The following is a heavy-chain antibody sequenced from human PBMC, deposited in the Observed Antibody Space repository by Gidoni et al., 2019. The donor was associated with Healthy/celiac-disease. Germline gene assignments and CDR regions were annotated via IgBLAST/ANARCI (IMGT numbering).Heavy chain of an antibody. D-gene: IGHD5-12*01. V-gene: IGHV4-59*01. CDR2: IYYSGST. CDR3: ARYSGYDAAFDI. CDR1: GGSISSYY. Sequence: QVQLQESGPGLVKPSETLSLTCTVPGGSISSYYWSWIRQPPGKGLEWIGYIYYSGSTNYNPSLKSRVTISVDTSKNQFSLKLSSVTAADTAVYYCARYSGYDAAFDIWGQGTMVTVSS. J-gene: IGHJ3*02.